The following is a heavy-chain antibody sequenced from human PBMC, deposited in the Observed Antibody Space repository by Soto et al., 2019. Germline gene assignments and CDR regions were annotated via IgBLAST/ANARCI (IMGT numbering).Heavy chain of an antibody. Sequence: GGSLRLSCSASGLTFSSYAVHWVRQAPGKGLEYVSAISSNGGSTYYADSVKGRFTISRDNSKNTLYLQMSSLRAEDTAVYYCVMAPTYYYESRDAFDIWGQGTMVTVSS. CDR3: VMAPTYYYESRDAFDI. CDR2: ISSNGGST. D-gene: IGHD3-22*01. V-gene: IGHV3-64D*06. J-gene: IGHJ3*02. CDR1: GLTFSSYA.